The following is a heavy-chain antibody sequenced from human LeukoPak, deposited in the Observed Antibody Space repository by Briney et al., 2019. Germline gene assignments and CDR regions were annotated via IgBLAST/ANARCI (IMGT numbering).Heavy chain of an antibody. V-gene: IGHV3-30*18. D-gene: IGHD1-26*01. J-gene: IGHJ4*02. CDR1: GFTFSRYG. Sequence: GGSLRLSCATSGFTFSRYGMHCVRQAPGKGLEWVAVIAYDGSNKYYADSVKGRFTISRDNSKNTVYLQMNSLRPEDTAVYYCTKWWELTRGDDYWGEGTLVTVSS. CDR3: TKWWELTRGDDY. CDR2: IAYDGSNK.